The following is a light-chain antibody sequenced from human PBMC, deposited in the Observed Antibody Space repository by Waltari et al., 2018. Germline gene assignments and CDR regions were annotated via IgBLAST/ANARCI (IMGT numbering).Light chain of an antibody. CDR2: DAS. Sequence: EIVLTQSPATLSLSPGEIATLSCRASQSVSSYLAWYQQKPGQAPRLLIYDASNRATGIPARFSGSGSGTDFTLTISSLEPEDFAVYYCQQRSNWPLTFGPGTKVDIK. V-gene: IGKV3-11*01. CDR3: QQRSNWPLT. CDR1: QSVSSY. J-gene: IGKJ3*01.